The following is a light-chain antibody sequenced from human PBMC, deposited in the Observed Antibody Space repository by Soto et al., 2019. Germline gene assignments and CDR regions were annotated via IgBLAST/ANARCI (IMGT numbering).Light chain of an antibody. CDR2: GAS. V-gene: IGKV3-20*01. Sequence: EIVLTQSPGTLSLSPGERATLTCRASESVTKNYLAWYQQKPGQTPRLLIHGASSRATGIPDRFSGSGSGTDFTLTVSRLEPEDLAVFYCQQYGSSPYSFGQGTKVEI. CDR3: QQYGSSPYS. J-gene: IGKJ2*01. CDR1: ESVTKNY.